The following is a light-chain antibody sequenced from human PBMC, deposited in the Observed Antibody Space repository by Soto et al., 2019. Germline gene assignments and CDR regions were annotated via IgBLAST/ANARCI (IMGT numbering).Light chain of an antibody. J-gene: IGKJ1*01. CDR2: GTS. CDR1: QTAGRSY. CDR3: QQYDSTPPWT. Sequence: EVVLTQSPGIMYLSPGERATLSCRASQTAGRSYLAWYQQKPGQAPRLLIFGTSTRATGIPDRFSGGGSGTEFTLTISRLDPEDFAVYYCQQYDSTPPWTFGQGTKV. V-gene: IGKV3-20*01.